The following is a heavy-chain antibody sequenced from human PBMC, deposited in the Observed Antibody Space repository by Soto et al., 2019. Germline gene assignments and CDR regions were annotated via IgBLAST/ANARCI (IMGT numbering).Heavy chain of an antibody. Sequence: PGWSLRLSCSASVFTFSSYSMNWVLKSPGKVLGCFSYISSSSSTIYYADSVKGRFTISRDNAKNSLYLQMNSLRAEDTAVYYCARDFQIVVVPAAHLRYYYYYMEVWGKGTTVTVSS. CDR1: VFTFSSYS. CDR2: ISSSSSTI. D-gene: IGHD2-2*01. V-gene: IGHV3-48*01. J-gene: IGHJ6*03. CDR3: ARDFQIVVVPAAHLRYYYYYMEV.